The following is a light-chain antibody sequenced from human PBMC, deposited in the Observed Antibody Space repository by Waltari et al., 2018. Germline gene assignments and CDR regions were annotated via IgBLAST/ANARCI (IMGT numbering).Light chain of an antibody. V-gene: IGKV4-1*01. CDR2: WAS. J-gene: IGKJ4*01. CDR3: QQYYSTPPT. Sequence: DIVMTQSPDSLAVSMGEGATIKCKSSQSVLYSSNNKNYLTWYQQKPGQPPKLLIYWASTRESGVPDRFSGSGSGTDFTLTISSLQAEDVAVYYCQQYYSTPPTFGGGTKVEI. CDR1: QSVLYSSNNKNY.